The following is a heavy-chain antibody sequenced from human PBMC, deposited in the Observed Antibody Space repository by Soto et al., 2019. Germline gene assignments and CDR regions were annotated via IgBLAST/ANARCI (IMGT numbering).Heavy chain of an antibody. Sequence: ASVKVSRKASGYTITSYYMHWVRQAPGQGLEWMGIINPSSSATRYSQKFQGRVTMTRDVSTSTVYMEMSGLRSEDTAVYYCARGYCSSGICFRRYYYDMDVWGQGTTVTGSS. V-gene: IGHV1-46*01. D-gene: IGHD2-15*01. CDR2: INPSSSAT. CDR3: ARGYCSSGICFRRYYYDMDV. CDR1: GYTITSYY. J-gene: IGHJ6*02.